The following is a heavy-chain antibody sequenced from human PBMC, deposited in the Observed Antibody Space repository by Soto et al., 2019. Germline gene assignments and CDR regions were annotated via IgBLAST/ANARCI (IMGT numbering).Heavy chain of an antibody. V-gene: IGHV1-18*04. CDR2: ISTYNGNT. Sequence: QVQLVQSGAEVKKPGASVKVSCKASGYTFTSYGISWVRQAPGQGLEWMGWISTYNGNTNYAQKLQGRVTMPTDTATSTAYMELRSLRSDDTAVYYCARDGQTTMVRGVRGGSYNYYGMDVWGQGTTVTVSS. CDR1: GYTFTSYG. J-gene: IGHJ6*02. D-gene: IGHD3-10*01. CDR3: ARDGQTTMVRGVRGGSYNYYGMDV.